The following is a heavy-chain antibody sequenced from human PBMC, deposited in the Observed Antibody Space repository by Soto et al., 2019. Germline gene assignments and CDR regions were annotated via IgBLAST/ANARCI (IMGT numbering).Heavy chain of an antibody. D-gene: IGHD1-20*01. Sequence: GGSLRLSCAASGFTFSTYAMSWVRQDPGKGLEWVSGISGGGDTSYADSVKGRFTISRDNSKKAVFLEMNSLRAEDTALYYCAKHQYTNNWYFDHWGQGTLVTVSS. J-gene: IGHJ4*02. CDR1: GFTFSTYA. V-gene: IGHV3-23*01. CDR3: AKHQYTNNWYFDH. CDR2: ISGGGDT.